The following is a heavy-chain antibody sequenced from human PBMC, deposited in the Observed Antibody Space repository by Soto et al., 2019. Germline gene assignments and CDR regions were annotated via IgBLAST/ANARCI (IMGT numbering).Heavy chain of an antibody. CDR1: GGSFSGYY. D-gene: IGHD1-26*01. Sequence: QVQLQQWGAGLLKPSETLSLTCAVYGGSFSGYYWSWIRQPPGKGLEWIGEINHSGSTNYNPSLKSRVTISVDTSKNQFSLKLSSVTAADTAVYYCARSGVFVGSSGSYANWGQGTLVTVSS. CDR3: ARSGVFVGSSGSYAN. J-gene: IGHJ4*02. V-gene: IGHV4-34*01. CDR2: INHSGST.